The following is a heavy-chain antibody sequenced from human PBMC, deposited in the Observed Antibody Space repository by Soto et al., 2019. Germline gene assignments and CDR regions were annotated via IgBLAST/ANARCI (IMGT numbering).Heavy chain of an antibody. CDR2: ISYDGSNK. CDR3: AKVRYYDSSENAFDI. J-gene: IGHJ3*02. V-gene: IGHV3-30*18. CDR1: GFTFSSYG. Sequence: PGGSLRLSCAASGFTFSSYGMHWVRQAPGKGLEWVAVISYDGSNKYYADSVKGRFTISRDNSKNTLYLQMNSLRAEDTAVYYCAKVRYYDSSENAFDIWGQGTMVTVSS. D-gene: IGHD3-22*01.